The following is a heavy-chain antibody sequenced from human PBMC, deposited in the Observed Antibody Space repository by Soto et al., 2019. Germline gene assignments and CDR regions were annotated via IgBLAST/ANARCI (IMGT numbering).Heavy chain of an antibody. CDR2: INPSGGST. J-gene: IGHJ4*02. CDR3: AGYSGSYYGPFVY. CDR1: GYTFASYY. Sequence: ASVKVSCKASGYTFASYYMHWVRQAPGQGLEWMGIINPSGGSTSYAQKFQGRVTMTRDTSTSTVYMELSSLRSEDTAVYYCAGYSGSYYGPFVYWGQGTLLTVSS. D-gene: IGHD1-26*01. V-gene: IGHV1-46*03.